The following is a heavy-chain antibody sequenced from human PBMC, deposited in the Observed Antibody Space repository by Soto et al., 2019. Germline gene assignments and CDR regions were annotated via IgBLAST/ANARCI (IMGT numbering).Heavy chain of an antibody. CDR1: GVSVSSGSYY. J-gene: IGHJ3*02. V-gene: IGHV4-61*01. CDR2: IYYSGST. D-gene: IGHD3-3*01. CDR3: ARGGGRYYDFWSGYPPGPAFDI. Sequence: SETLSLTCTVSGVSVSSGSYYWSWIRQPPGKGLEWIGYIYYSGSTNYNPSLKSRVTISVDTSKNQFSLKLSSVTAADTAVYYCARGGGRYYDFWSGYPPGPAFDIWGQGTMVTVSS.